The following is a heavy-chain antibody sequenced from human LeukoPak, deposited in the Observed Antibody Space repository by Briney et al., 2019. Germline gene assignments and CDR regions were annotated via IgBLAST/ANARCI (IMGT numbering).Heavy chain of an antibody. D-gene: IGHD3-3*01. CDR2: IRYDGTNT. Sequence: GGSLRLSCAASGFTFSSYGMHWVRQAPGKGLEWVTFIRYDGTNTYYADSVKGRFTISRDNSKNMLFLQMNSLRAEDTAVYYCAKVCSPATIFGVAYGDVWGKGTTVTVSS. J-gene: IGHJ6*04. V-gene: IGHV3-30*02. CDR1: GFTFSSYG. CDR3: AKVCSPATIFGVAYGDV.